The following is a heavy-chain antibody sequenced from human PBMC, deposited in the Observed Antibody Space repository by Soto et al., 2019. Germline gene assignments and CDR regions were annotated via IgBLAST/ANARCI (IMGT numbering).Heavy chain of an antibody. CDR1: GYTFTGYY. J-gene: IGHJ6*03. V-gene: IGHV1-2*04. CDR2: INPNSGGT. CDR3: AREKGSVTNYYMDV. Sequence: ASVKVSCKASGYTFTGYYMHWVRQAPGQGLEWMGWINPNSGGTNYAQKFQGWVTMTRDTSISTAYMELSRLRSDDTAVYYCAREKGSVTNYYMDVWGKGTTVTVSS.